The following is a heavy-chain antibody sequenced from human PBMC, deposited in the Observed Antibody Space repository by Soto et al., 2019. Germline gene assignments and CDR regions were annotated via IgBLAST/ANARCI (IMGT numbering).Heavy chain of an antibody. D-gene: IGHD3-22*01. CDR1: GGSVSSVSYY. CDR2: IYYSGST. CDR3: ARGTAITMIVLYGMHX. Sequence: SETLSLTCTVSGGSVSSVSYYWSWIRQPPGKGLELLGYIYYSGSTKYNPSLKSRVTISVDTSKNQFSLKLSSVTAADTAVYYCARGTAITMIVLYGMHXWGQGTTVTVS. V-gene: IGHV4-61*01. J-gene: IGHJ6*02.